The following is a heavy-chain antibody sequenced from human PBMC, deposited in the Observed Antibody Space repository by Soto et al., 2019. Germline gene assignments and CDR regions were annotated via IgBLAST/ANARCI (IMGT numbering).Heavy chain of an antibody. V-gene: IGHV2-5*01. CDR1: GFSLSTSEVG. J-gene: IGHJ4*02. D-gene: IGHD6-13*01. CDR3: ETTSDSRSWPGFDY. Sequence: SGPTLVNPTQTLSLTCTFSGFSLSTSEVGVGWIRQPPGKALEWLALIYWNDDKRYSPSLRSRLTITKDTSKNQVVLTLTNMDPVDTAIYSRETTSDSRSWPGFDYWGQGTLVTVSS. CDR2: IYWNDDK.